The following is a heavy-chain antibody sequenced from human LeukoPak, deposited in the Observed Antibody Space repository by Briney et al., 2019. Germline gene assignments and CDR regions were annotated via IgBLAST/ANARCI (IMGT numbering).Heavy chain of an antibody. D-gene: IGHD1-1*01. CDR1: GGSISSYY. V-gene: IGHV4-59*01. Sequence: SETLSLTCTVSGGSISSYYWSWIRQPPGKGLEWIGYIYYSGSTNYNPSLKSRVTISVDTSKNQFSLKLSSVTAADTAVYYCANWVADWNDDEEYWGQGTLVTVSS. CDR2: IYYSGST. CDR3: ANWVADWNDDEEY. J-gene: IGHJ4*02.